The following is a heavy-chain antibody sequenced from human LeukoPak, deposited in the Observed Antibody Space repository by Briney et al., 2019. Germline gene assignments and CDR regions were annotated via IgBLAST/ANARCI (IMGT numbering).Heavy chain of an antibody. V-gene: IGHV3-66*02. CDR3: ARANYYDILTGYHDY. D-gene: IGHD3-9*01. CDR1: GFTVSSNY. Sequence: GGSLRLSCAASGFTVSSNYMSWVRQAPGKGLEWVSVIYSGGSTYYADSVKGRFTISRDNSKNTLYLQMNSLRAEDTAVYYCARANYYDILTGYHDYWGQVTLVTVSS. J-gene: IGHJ4*02. CDR2: IYSGGST.